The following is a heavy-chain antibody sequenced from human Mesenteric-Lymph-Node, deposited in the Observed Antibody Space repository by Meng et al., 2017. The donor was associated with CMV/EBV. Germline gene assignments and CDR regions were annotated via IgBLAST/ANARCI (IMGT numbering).Heavy chain of an antibody. J-gene: IGHJ6*02. V-gene: IGHV3-21*01. CDR2: ISDNGKYI. D-gene: IGHD3-22*01. Sequence: GGSLRLSCAASGFTFSDYAMNWVRQAPGKGLEWVASISDNGKYIHYADSVKGRFTISRDNSKNTLYLQMNSLRAEDTAVYYCAKSDYFDSSGYFSLYYYYGMDVWGQGTTVTVSS. CDR3: AKSDYFDSSGYFSLYYYYGMDV. CDR1: GFTFSDYA.